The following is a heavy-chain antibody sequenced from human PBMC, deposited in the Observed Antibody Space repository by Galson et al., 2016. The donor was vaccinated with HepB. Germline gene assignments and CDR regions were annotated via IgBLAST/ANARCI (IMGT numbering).Heavy chain of an antibody. V-gene: IGHV3-11*01. Sequence: SLRLSCAASGFSLSDYYTNWIRQAPGNGLEWIAHISTSSYIIYYSDSVPGRFTISRDNAKNSWYLQMSSLKAEDTAVYYCTRDRPRGLLGSNYGLDVWGQGTTVTVSS. CDR1: GFSLSDYY. CDR3: TRDRPRGLLGSNYGLDV. D-gene: IGHD3-10*01. J-gene: IGHJ6*02. CDR2: ISTSSYII.